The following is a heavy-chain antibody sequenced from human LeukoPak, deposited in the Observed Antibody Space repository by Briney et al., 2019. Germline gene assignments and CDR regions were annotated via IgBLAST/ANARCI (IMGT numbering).Heavy chain of an antibody. J-gene: IGHJ4*02. V-gene: IGHV4-39*07. D-gene: IGHD3-10*01. CDR3: ARDQETRLWFGELSYDY. Sequence: SETLSLTGTVSGGSISSSSYYWGWIRQPPGKGLEWIGSIYYSGSTYYNPSLKSRVTISVDTSKNQFSLKLSSVTAADTAVYYCARDQETRLWFGELSYDYWGQGTLVTVSS. CDR2: IYYSGST. CDR1: GGSISSSSYY.